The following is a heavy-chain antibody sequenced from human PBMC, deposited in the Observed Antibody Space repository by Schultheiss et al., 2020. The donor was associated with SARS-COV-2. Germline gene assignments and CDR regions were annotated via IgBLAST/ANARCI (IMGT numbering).Heavy chain of an antibody. CDR2: IYHSGSA. D-gene: IGHD6-13*01. CDR3: AREAAAAAGGWFDP. Sequence: SETLSLTCAVYGESFNGFSWTWIRQSPGKDLEWIGYIYHSGSAYYNPSLKSRVTISVDTSKNQFSLKLSSVTAADTAVYYCAREAAAAAGGWFDPWGQGTLVTVS. J-gene: IGHJ5*02. CDR1: GESFNGFS. V-gene: IGHV4-34*01.